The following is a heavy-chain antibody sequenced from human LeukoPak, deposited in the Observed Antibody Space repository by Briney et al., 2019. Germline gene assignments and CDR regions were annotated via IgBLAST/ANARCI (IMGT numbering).Heavy chain of an antibody. CDR3: AKSIMLYSSGWYYFDY. J-gene: IGHJ4*02. Sequence: GGSLRLSCAASGFTFSSYGMHWVRQAPGKGLEWVAVISYDGSNKYYADSVKGRFTISRDNSKNTLYLQVNSLRAEDTAVYYCAKSIMLYSSGWYYFDYWGQGTLVTVSS. D-gene: IGHD6-19*01. CDR1: GFTFSSYG. CDR2: ISYDGSNK. V-gene: IGHV3-30*18.